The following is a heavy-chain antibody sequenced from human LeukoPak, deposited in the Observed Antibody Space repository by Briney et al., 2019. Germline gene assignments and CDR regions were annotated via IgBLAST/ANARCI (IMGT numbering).Heavy chain of an antibody. Sequence: SETLSLTCTVSGGSISSSSYSWGWIRQPPGKGLECIGSMYYSGSTNYNPSLKSRVTISVDTSKNQFSLKLSSVTAADTAVYYCARQRGQGITMIPGAFDIWGQGTMVTVSS. J-gene: IGHJ3*02. V-gene: IGHV4-39*01. CDR3: ARQRGQGITMIPGAFDI. D-gene: IGHD3-22*01. CDR2: MYYSGST. CDR1: GGSISSSSYS.